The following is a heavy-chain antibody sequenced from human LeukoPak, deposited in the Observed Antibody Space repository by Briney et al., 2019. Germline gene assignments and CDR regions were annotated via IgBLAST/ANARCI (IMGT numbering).Heavy chain of an antibody. CDR2: INPSGGST. J-gene: IGHJ6*03. CDR3: SRDGNYGSGSYYNPVLYYYYYYMDV. D-gene: IGHD3-10*01. Sequence: GASLKVSCKASGYTFISSYMHWVRQAPGQGLEWMGIINPSGGSTSYAQKFQARVTMTSDTSTSTVYMELSSLRSEDTAVYYCSRDGNYGSGSYYNPVLYYYYYYMDVWGKGTTVTVSS. CDR1: GYTFISSY. V-gene: IGHV1-46*01.